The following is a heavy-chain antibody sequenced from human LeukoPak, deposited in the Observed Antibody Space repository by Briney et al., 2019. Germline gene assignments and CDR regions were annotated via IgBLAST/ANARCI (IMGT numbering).Heavy chain of an antibody. CDR3: ASIRGTFGY. Sequence: GWSLRLSCAASGFTFSDHFLDWVRQAPGKGLEWVGRTRNKANSYITEYAASVKGRFTISRDDSKNSLYLQMSSLKTDDTAMYYCASIRGTFGYWGQGTLVTVSS. V-gene: IGHV3-72*01. CDR2: TRNKANSYIT. CDR1: GFTFSDHF. J-gene: IGHJ4*02. D-gene: IGHD1-26*01.